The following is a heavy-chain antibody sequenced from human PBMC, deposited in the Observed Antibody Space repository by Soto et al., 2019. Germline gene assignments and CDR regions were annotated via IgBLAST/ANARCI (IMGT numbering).Heavy chain of an antibody. D-gene: IGHD3-3*01. Sequence: QLQLQESGPGLVKPPETLSLTCTVSGGSISSSSYYWGWIRQPPGKGLEWIGSIYYSVSTYYNPSLQSRVTISIWTSKHHLSLELSSVTAADTALYYCARRAYDFWSGPNGFEPDGQGTLVNDSS. CDR2: IYYSVST. CDR3: ARRAYDFWSGPNGFEP. V-gene: IGHV4-39*01. J-gene: IGHJ5*02. CDR1: GGSISSSSYY.